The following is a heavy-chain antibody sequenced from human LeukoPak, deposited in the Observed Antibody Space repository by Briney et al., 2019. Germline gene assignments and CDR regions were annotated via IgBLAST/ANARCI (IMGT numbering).Heavy chain of an antibody. D-gene: IGHD5-18*01. Sequence: GGSLRLSCAASGFTFSSYAMSWVRQAPGKGLEWVSAISGSGGSTYYADSVKGRFTISRDNSKNTLYLQMNGLRAEDTAVYYCAKDLKYSYGIPDYWGQGTLVTVSS. CDR2: ISGSGGST. CDR1: GFTFSSYA. V-gene: IGHV3-23*01. CDR3: AKDLKYSYGIPDY. J-gene: IGHJ4*02.